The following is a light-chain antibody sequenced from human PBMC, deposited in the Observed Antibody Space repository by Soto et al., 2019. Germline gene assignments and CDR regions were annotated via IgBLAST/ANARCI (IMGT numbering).Light chain of an antibody. CDR2: RTS. V-gene: IGLV7-43*01. Sequence: QSVVTQEPSLTGSPGGTVTITCALTTGAVTSGYYPNWFQRNPGQALRTLIFRTSNTHSGTPARFSGSRLGGKAALTLSGVQPEDDAYYYCVLVYDGAWVFGGGTKLTVL. J-gene: IGLJ3*02. CDR3: VLVYDGAWV. CDR1: TGAVTSGYY.